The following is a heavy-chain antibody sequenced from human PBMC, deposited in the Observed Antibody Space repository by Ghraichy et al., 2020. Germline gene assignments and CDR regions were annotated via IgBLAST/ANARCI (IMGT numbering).Heavy chain of an antibody. D-gene: IGHD2-2*01. CDR2: ISSSGSTI. V-gene: IGHV3-48*03. CDR3: AREENAGGYQDAFDI. J-gene: IGHJ3*02. Sequence: GGSLRLSCAASGFTFSSYEMNWVRQAPGKGLEWVSYISSSGSTIYYADSVKGRFTISRDNAKNSLYLQMNSLRAEDTAVYYCAREENAGGYQDAFDIWGQGTMVTVSS. CDR1: GFTFSSYE.